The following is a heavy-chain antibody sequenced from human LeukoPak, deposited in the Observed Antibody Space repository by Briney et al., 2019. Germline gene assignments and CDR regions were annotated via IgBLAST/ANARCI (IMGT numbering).Heavy chain of an antibody. V-gene: IGHV4-59*01. J-gene: IGHJ3*02. CDR1: GGSISSYY. CDR2: IYYSGST. CDR3: ARDLVTVTKGFDI. D-gene: IGHD4-17*01. Sequence: SETLSLTCTVSGGSISSYYWSWIRQPPGKGLEWIGYIYYSGSTNYNPSLKSRVTISVDTSKNQFSLKLSSVTAADTAVYYCARDLVTVTKGFDIWGQGTMVSVSS.